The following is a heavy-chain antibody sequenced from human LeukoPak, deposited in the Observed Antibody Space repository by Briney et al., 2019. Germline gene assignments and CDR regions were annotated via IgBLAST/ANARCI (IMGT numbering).Heavy chain of an antibody. J-gene: IGHJ4*02. CDR2: IYYSVST. D-gene: IGHD3-10*01. V-gene: IGHV4-31*03. Sequence: PSETLSLTCTVSGGSISSGAYYWSWIRQHPEKGLECIGYIYYSVSTYYNPSLKSRVTISVDTSKNQFSLELSSVTAADTAVYYCARAFGGSDYFDYWGQGTLVTVSS. CDR3: ARAFGGSDYFDY. CDR1: GGSISSGAYY.